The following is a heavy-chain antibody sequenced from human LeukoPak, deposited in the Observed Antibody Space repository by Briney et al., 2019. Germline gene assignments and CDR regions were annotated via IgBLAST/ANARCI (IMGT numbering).Heavy chain of an antibody. CDR3: ARLEGHGSSFNRFDT. CDR1: GYSFTSYW. V-gene: IGHV5-51*01. CDR2: IYPGDSDT. D-gene: IGHD3-22*01. J-gene: IGHJ4*02. Sequence: GESLKISCKGSGYSFTSYWIGWVRQMPGKGLEWMGIIYPGDSDTRYSPSFQGQVTISVDKSISTAYLQWRSLKASDTAMYYCARLEGHGSSFNRFDTWGQGTLVTVSS.